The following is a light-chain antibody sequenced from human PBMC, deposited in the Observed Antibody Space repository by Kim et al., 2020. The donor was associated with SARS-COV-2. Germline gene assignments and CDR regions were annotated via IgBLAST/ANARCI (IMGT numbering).Light chain of an antibody. CDR1: SSDVGGYNY. Sequence: QSALTQPASVSGSPGQSITISCTGTSSDVGGYNYVSWYQQHPGKAPKLMIYDVINRPSGVSNRFSGSKSGNTASLTISGLQAEDEADYYCSSYTSSSTLGVVFGGGTQLTVL. CDR3: SSYTSSSTLGVV. V-gene: IGLV2-14*03. J-gene: IGLJ2*01. CDR2: DVI.